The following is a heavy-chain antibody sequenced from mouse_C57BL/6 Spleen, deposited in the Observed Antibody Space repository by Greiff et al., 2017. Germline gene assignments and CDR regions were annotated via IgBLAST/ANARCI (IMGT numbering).Heavy chain of an antibody. D-gene: IGHD6-1*01. J-gene: IGHJ2*01. CDR3: ARGERMLEASYYFDY. V-gene: IGHV1-50*01. CDR2: IDPSDSYT. Sequence: QVQLQQPGAELVKPGASVKLSCKASGYTFTSYWMQWVKQRPGQGLEWIGEIDPSDSYTNYNQKFKGKATLTVDTSSSTAYMQLSSLTSEDSAVYYCARGERMLEASYYFDYWGQGTTLTVSS. CDR1: GYTFTSYW.